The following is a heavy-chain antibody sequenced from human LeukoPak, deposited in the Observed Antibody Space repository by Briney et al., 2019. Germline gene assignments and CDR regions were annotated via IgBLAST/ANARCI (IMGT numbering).Heavy chain of an antibody. CDR3: ASSLRYYDFWSGYHAFDI. CDR1: GGSISSYY. V-gene: IGHV4-59*01. J-gene: IGHJ3*02. Sequence: SETLSLTCTVSGGSISSYYWSWLRPPPGKGLEGCGYIYYSGSTNYNPSLKSRVTISVDTSKNQFSLKLSSVTAADTAVYYCASSLRYYDFWSGYHAFDIWGQGTMVTVSS. CDR2: IYYSGST. D-gene: IGHD3-3*01.